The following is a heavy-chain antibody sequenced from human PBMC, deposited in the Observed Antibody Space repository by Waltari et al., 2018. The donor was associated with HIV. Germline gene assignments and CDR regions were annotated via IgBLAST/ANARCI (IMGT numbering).Heavy chain of an antibody. V-gene: IGHV3-30*18. CDR1: GFTFKEYA. Sequence: QVQLVESGGGVVQPGKSLRLSCAASGFTFKEYAMHWVRQAPVKGLEWVTVISADGSNQYYADSVKGRFTISRDNSKNTLSLQMNSLKTEDTAVYYCAKDAYGGHPKNWFDSWGQGTLVTVSS. D-gene: IGHD3-10*01. CDR2: ISADGSNQ. CDR3: AKDAYGGHPKNWFDS. J-gene: IGHJ5*01.